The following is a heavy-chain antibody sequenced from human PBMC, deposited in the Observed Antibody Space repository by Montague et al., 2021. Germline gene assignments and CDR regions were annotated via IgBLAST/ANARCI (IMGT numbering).Heavy chain of an antibody. Sequence: SETLSLTCGVYGGSFNGHYWTWIRQPPGKGLEWIGEINHSGSTNYNPSLKSRVAISVDTSKNQFSLKLSSVTAADTAVYYCVRIRQQLVRPFDFWGQGTQVTVSS. V-gene: IGHV4-34*01. CDR1: GGSFNGHY. D-gene: IGHD6-13*01. CDR2: INHSGST. CDR3: VRIRQQLVRPFDF. J-gene: IGHJ4*02.